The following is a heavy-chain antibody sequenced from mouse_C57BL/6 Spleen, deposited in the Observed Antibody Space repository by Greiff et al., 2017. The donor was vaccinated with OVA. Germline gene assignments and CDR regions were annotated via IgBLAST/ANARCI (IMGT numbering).Heavy chain of an antibody. J-gene: IGHJ4*01. CDR2: IYPRSGNT. D-gene: IGHD2-1*01. V-gene: IGHV1-81*01. Sequence: QVQLKESGAELARPGASVKLSCKASGYTFTSYGISWVKQRTGQGLEWIGEIYPRSGNTYYNEKFKGKATLTADKSSSTAYMELRSLTSEDSAVYVCARDYYGNWGAMDYWGQGTSVTVSS. CDR3: ARDYYGNWGAMDY. CDR1: GYTFTSYG.